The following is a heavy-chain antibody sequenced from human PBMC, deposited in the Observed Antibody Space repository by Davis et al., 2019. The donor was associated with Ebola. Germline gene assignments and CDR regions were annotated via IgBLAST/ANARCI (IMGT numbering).Heavy chain of an antibody. CDR3: AKQSGSRGASYYFDY. D-gene: IGHD3-3*01. V-gene: IGHV3-48*03. Sequence: GGSLRLSCAASGFTFSSYEMNWVRQAPGKGLEWVSYISSSGSTIYYADSVKGRFTISRDNAKNSLYLQMNSLRGEDTAVYYCAKQSGSRGASYYFDYWGQGTLVTVSS. CDR1: GFTFSSYE. CDR2: ISSSGSTI. J-gene: IGHJ4*02.